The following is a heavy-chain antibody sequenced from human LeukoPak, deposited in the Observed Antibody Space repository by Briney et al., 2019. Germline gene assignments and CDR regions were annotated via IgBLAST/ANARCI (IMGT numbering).Heavy chain of an antibody. V-gene: IGHV3-30*03. Sequence: GRSLRLSCAASGFTFNSYGMHWVRQAPVKGLEWVAVISHDGSRKYYADSVKGRFTISRDNSKNTLYLQMNSLRAEDTAVYYCARIKDYYYDSSGYFDYWGQGTLVTVSS. CDR1: GFTFNSYG. J-gene: IGHJ4*02. D-gene: IGHD3-22*01. CDR2: ISHDGSRK. CDR3: ARIKDYYYDSSGYFDY.